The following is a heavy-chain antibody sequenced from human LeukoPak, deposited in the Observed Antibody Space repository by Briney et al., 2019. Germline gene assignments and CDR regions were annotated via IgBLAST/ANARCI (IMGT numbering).Heavy chain of an antibody. J-gene: IGHJ6*04. CDR1: GFIFSSYS. D-gene: IGHD3-10*02. CDR2: ITTRSTYI. Sequence: PGGSLRLSCTASGFIFSSYSMNWVRQAPGKGLEWVSSITTRSTYIYYADSAKGRFTISRDNAKNSLYLQMNSLRAEDTAVYYCAELGITMIGGVWGKGTTVTISS. V-gene: IGHV3-21*01. CDR3: AELGITMIGGV.